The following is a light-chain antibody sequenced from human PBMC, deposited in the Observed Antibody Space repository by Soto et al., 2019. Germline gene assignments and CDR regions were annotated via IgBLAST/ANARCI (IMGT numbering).Light chain of an antibody. CDR2: GAS. Sequence: ETVLTQSPGTLSLSPGERATLSCRASQSVSSSYLAWYQQKPGQAPRLLIYGASSRATGIPDRFSGSGSGXXXXXXXXRLEPEDFAVYYCQQYGSSPRSFGPGTKVDIK. J-gene: IGKJ3*01. CDR3: QQYGSSPRS. CDR1: QSVSSSY. V-gene: IGKV3-20*01.